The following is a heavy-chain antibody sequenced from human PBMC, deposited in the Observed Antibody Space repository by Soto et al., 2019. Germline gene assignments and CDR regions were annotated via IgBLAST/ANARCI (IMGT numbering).Heavy chain of an antibody. CDR3: AREIRNYGGGYNPPPGFDA. CDR2: LYFNGGT. CDR1: GGPINSPDYY. V-gene: IGHV4-30-4*01. D-gene: IGHD3-22*01. J-gene: IGHJ5*02. Sequence: SETLSLTCNVSGGPINSPDYYWTWIRQSPGKGLEWIGYLYFNGGTQYNPSLRTPISMSLDTSKKHFSLKMRSVTGADTAVYYCAREIRNYGGGYNPPPGFDAGGRG.